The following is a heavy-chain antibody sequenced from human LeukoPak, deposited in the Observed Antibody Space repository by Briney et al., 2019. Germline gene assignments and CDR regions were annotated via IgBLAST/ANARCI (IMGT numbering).Heavy chain of an antibody. CDR2: MYSSGST. V-gene: IGHV4-39*07. J-gene: IGHJ4*02. Sequence: SETLSLTCSVSGGSISGTSYYWHWIRQPPGTGLEWIGSMYSSGSTYYNSSLKSRVSISLDTSKNHFSLRLNSVTAADTAVYYCARDIDYGSGTPGYWGQGTLVTVSS. CDR1: GGSISGTSYY. D-gene: IGHD3-10*01. CDR3: ARDIDYGSGTPGY.